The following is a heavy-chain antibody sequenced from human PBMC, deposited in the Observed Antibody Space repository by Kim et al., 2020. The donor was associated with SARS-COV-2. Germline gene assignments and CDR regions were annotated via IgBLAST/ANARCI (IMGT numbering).Heavy chain of an antibody. V-gene: IGHV4-39*01. Sequence: SETLSLTCTVSGGSISSSSYYWGWIRQPPGKGLEWIGSIYYSGSTYYNPSLKSRVTISVDTSKNQFSLKLSSVTAADTAVYYCARRSPDILTGSYDYWGQGTLVTVSS. CDR1: GGSISSSSYY. CDR3: ARRSPDILTGSYDY. D-gene: IGHD3-9*01. J-gene: IGHJ4*01. CDR2: IYYSGST.